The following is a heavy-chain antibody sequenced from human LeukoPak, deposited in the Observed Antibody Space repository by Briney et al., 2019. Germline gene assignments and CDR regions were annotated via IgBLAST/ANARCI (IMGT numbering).Heavy chain of an antibody. CDR3: AREYRSPESDYYYGMDV. CDR2: IIPIFGTA. J-gene: IGHJ6*02. CDR1: GGTFSSYA. D-gene: IGHD1-14*01. V-gene: IGHV1-69*13. Sequence: SVKVSCKASGGTFSSYAISWVRQAPGQGLEWMGGIIPIFGTANYAQKFQGRVTITADESTSTAYMELSSLRSEDTAVYYCAREYRSPESDYYYGMDVWGQGTTVTVSS.